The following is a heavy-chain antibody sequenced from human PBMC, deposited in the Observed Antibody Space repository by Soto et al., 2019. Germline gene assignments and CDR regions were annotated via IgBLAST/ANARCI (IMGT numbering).Heavy chain of an antibody. J-gene: IGHJ3*01. D-gene: IGHD3-16*01. Sequence: QTLSLTCAISGDSVSSNSATWNWIRQSQSRGLEWLGRTYYRSKWYNDYAVSVTSRITINPDTSKNQFSLQLRSVTPDDTAVYYCARDASPTTDAFDVWGQGTMVTVS. CDR2: TYYRSKWYN. V-gene: IGHV6-1*01. CDR3: ARDASPTTDAFDV. CDR1: GDSVSSNSAT.